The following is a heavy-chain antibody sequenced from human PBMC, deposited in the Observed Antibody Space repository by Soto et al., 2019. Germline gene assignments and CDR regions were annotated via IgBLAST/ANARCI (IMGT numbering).Heavy chain of an antibody. J-gene: IGHJ5*02. CDR3: ARDGGVQARFDP. CDR2: ISAYNGNT. D-gene: IGHD2-8*02. V-gene: IGHV1-18*01. Sequence: QVQLVQSGAEVKKPGASVKVSCKASGYTFTSYGISWVRQAPGQGLEWMEWISAYNGNTNYPQKFQGRVTTTTDTSPSKAYREMRCLRSDDTAVYYCARDGGVQARFDPWGQGTLVTVSS. CDR1: GYTFTSYG.